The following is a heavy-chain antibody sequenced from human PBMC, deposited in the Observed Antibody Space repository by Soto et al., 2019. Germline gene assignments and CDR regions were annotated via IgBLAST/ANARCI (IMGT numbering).Heavy chain of an antibody. D-gene: IGHD6-19*01. CDR2: IKQDGSEK. CDR3: ARDQGSAWSDY. Sequence: GESLKISCAASGFMFSSYWMSWVRQAPGKGLEWVANIKQDGSEKYYVDSVKGRFTISRDNAKNSLYVQMNSLRVEDTAVYYCARDQGSAWSDYWGQGTLVTVSS. V-gene: IGHV3-7*01. J-gene: IGHJ4*02. CDR1: GFMFSSYW.